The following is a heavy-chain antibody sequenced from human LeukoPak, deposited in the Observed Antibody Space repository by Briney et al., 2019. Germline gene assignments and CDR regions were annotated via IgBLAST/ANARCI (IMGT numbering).Heavy chain of an antibody. CDR2: ICYSGST. CDR1: GGSISSHY. D-gene: IGHD5-18*01. CDR3: ARDRGYSYGYELGY. V-gene: IGHV4-59*11. J-gene: IGHJ4*02. Sequence: SSETLSLTCTVSGGSISSHYWSWIRQPPGKGLEWLGYICYSGSTNYNPSLKSRVTISVDTSKNQFSLKLSSVAAADTAVYYCARDRGYSYGYELGYWGQGTLVTVS.